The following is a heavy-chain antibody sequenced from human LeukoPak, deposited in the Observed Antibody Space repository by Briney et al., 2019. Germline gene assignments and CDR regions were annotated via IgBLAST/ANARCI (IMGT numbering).Heavy chain of an antibody. D-gene: IGHD3-10*01. V-gene: IGHV4-59*01. CDR2: IYYSGST. J-gene: IGHJ6*03. CDR3: ARVRYYYGSGSYYTNDYYYYMDV. CDR1: GGSISSYY. Sequence: SETLSLTCTVSGGSISSYYWSWIRQPPGKGLEWIGYIYYSGSTNYNPSLKSRVTISVDTSKNQFSLKLSSVTAADTAVYYCARVRYYYGSGSYYTNDYYYYMDVWGKGTTVTISS.